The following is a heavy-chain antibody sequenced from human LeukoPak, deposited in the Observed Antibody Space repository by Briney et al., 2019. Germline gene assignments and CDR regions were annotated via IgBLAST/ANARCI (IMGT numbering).Heavy chain of an antibody. J-gene: IGHJ5*02. CDR3: ARIDYDSSGYAWFDP. CDR2: INHSGST. D-gene: IGHD3-22*01. V-gene: IGHV4-34*01. CDR1: GGSISSYY. Sequence: SETLSLTCSVSGGSISSYYWSWIRQPPGKGLEWIGEINHSGSTNYNPSLKSRVTMSVDTSKNQFSLKLSSVTALDTAVYYCARIDYDSSGYAWFDPWGQGTLVTVSS.